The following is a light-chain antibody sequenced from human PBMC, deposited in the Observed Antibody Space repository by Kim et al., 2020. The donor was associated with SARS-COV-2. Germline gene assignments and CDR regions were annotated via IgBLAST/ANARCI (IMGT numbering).Light chain of an antibody. CDR3: QKYNSAPTWT. CDR1: QGISNY. CDR2: AAS. J-gene: IGKJ1*01. V-gene: IGKV1-27*01. Sequence: DIQMTQSPSSLSASVGDRVTITCRASQGISNYLAWYQQKPGKVPKLLIYAASPLQSGVPSRFSGSGYGTDFTLTISSLQPQDVATYYCQKYNSAPTWTLGKGTKVDIK.